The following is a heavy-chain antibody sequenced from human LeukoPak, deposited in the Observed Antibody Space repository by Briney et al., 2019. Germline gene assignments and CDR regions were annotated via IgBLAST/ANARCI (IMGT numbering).Heavy chain of an antibody. CDR1: GYTFSSYS. CDR2: ISSSSSTI. J-gene: IGHJ4*02. V-gene: IGHV3-48*01. D-gene: IGHD1-26*01. CDR3: ARDMMGARSDY. Sequence: GGSLRLSCAASGYTFSSYSMNWVRQAPGKGLEWVSYISSSSSTIYYADSVKGRFTISRDNAKNSLYLQMNSPRAEDTAVYYCARDMMGARSDYWGQGTLVTVSS.